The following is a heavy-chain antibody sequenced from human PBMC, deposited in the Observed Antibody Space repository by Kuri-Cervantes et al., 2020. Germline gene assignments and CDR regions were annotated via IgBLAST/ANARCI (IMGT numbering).Heavy chain of an antibody. CDR3: AREDNSFDI. Sequence: GESLKISCAASGFRFSSYAMGWVRQAPGKGLEWFSVISSSGGNTDFADSVKGRFTISRDNSRNTLYLQMNSLRLEDTGMYYCAREDNSFDIWGQGTMVTVSS. V-gene: IGHV3-23*01. J-gene: IGHJ3*02. CDR1: GFRFSSYA. CDR2: ISSSGGNT.